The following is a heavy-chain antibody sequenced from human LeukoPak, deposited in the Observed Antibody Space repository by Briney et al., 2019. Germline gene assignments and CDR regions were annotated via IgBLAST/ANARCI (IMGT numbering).Heavy chain of an antibody. J-gene: IGHJ5*02. CDR3: ARDRHYDASTVFDP. D-gene: IGHD3-3*01. V-gene: IGHV1-18*01. Sequence: ASVKVSCKASGYTFINYGISWVRQAPGQGLEWIGWISANSGNTKFAQKVQGRFTMTTDTSTSTAYMELRSLRSDDTAIYYCARDRHYDASTVFDPWGQGTLVTVSS. CDR2: ISANSGNT. CDR1: GYTFINYG.